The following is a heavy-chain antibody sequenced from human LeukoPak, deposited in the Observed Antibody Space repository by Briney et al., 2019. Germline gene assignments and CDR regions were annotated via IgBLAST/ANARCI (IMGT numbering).Heavy chain of an antibody. V-gene: IGHV1-46*01. Sequence: SVKVSCKASGYTFINYYMHWVRQAPGQGLEWMGIINPSGGSTTYAHKFQGRVTMTRDTSTSTVYMDLSSLRSEDTAMYYCARAVAATFDYWGQGTLVTVSS. CDR2: INPSGGST. CDR3: ARAVAATFDY. J-gene: IGHJ4*02. CDR1: GYTFINYY. D-gene: IGHD6-19*01.